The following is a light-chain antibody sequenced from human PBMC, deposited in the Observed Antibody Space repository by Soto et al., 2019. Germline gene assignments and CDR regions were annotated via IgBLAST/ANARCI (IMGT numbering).Light chain of an antibody. J-gene: IGKJ3*01. Sequence: EIVLTQSPGTLSLSPGERDTLSCRASHSVSSSYLAWYQQKPGQAPRLLIYGASSRATGIPDRFSGSGSGTDFTLTISRLEPEDFAVYYCQQYGSSPPFTFGPGT. CDR3: QQYGSSPPFT. CDR2: GAS. CDR1: HSVSSSY. V-gene: IGKV3-20*01.